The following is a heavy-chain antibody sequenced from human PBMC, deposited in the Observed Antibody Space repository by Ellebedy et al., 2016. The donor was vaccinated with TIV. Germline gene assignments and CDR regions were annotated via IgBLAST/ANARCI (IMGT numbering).Heavy chain of an antibody. CDR3: VRGGFSGGTNSGNY. J-gene: IGHJ4*02. CDR1: GFTYSYYW. Sequence: PGGSLRLSCAPSGFTYSYYWMTWVRQAPGKGLEWVASINQGGSEKYYEGSVKGRFTISRDNAKNSLFLQMNNLRAEDTALYYCVRGGFSGGTNSGNYWGQGARVTVSS. CDR2: INQGGSEK. V-gene: IGHV3-7*01. D-gene: IGHD4/OR15-4a*01.